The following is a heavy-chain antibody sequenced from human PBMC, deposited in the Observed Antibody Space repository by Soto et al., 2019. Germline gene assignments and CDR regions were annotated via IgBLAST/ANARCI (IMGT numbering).Heavy chain of an antibody. Sequence: GGSLRLSCAASGFTFSSYGMHWVRQAPGKGLEWVAVISYDGSNKYYADSVKGRFTISRDNSKNTLYLQMNSLRAEDTAVYYCAKDSLTYYYFAYYFDYWGQGPLVTVSS. D-gene: IGHD3-10*01. CDR3: AKDSLTYYYFAYYFDY. V-gene: IGHV3-30*18. J-gene: IGHJ4*02. CDR2: ISYDGSNK. CDR1: GFTFSSYG.